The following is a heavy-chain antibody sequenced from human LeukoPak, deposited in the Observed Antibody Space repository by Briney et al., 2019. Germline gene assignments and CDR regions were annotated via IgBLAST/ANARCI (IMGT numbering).Heavy chain of an antibody. Sequence: ASVKVSCKASGGTFSSYAINWVRRAPGQGLEWMGGLIPIFGTANYTQRYQDRVTITADESTSTAYMELSSLRSEDTAIYYCASRLYCSNTRCRNFPFAYWGQGTLVTVSS. CDR1: GGTFSSYA. D-gene: IGHD2-2*01. J-gene: IGHJ4*02. CDR3: ASRLYCSNTRCRNFPFAY. V-gene: IGHV1-69*13. CDR2: LIPIFGTA.